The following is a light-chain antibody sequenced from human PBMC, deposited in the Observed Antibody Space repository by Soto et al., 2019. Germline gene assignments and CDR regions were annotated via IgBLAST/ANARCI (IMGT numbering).Light chain of an antibody. CDR2: STS. CDR1: QSVDNY. V-gene: IGKV1-39*01. CDR3: QQSHSSSRT. J-gene: IGKJ1*01. Sequence: DIQMTQSPSSLSASVGDTVTLTCRASQSVDNYLDWYQQKPGEAPKLLIYSTSTLPSGVPSRFSGSGSGADFTLTINSLQPEDFATYSCQQSHSSSRTFGQGTKVDIK.